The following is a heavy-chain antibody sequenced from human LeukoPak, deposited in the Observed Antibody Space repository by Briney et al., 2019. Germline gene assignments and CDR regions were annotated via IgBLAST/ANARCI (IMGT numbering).Heavy chain of an antibody. J-gene: IGHJ6*03. CDR3: ARRVGSKAFYYYYMDV. V-gene: IGHV7-4-1*02. D-gene: IGHD1-26*01. Sequence: ASVKVSCKASGYTFTGYYMHWVRQAPGQGLEWMGWINTNTGNPTYAQGFTGRFVFSLDTSVSTAYLQISSLKAEDTAVYYCARRVGSKAFYYYYMDVWGKGTTVTVSS. CDR2: INTNTGNP. CDR1: GYTFTGYY.